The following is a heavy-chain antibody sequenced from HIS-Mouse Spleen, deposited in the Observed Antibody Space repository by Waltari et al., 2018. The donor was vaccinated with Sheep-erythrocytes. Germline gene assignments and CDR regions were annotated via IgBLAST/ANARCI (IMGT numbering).Heavy chain of an antibody. CDR2: KSYDGSKK. V-gene: IGHV3-30*18. D-gene: IGHD6-13*01. Sequence: QVQLVESGGGVVQPGRSLRLSCAASGFPFSSHCLHWVRQAPGKGREWVAVKSYDGSKKYYADSVKGRFTISRDNSKNTLYLQMNSLRAEDTAVYYCAKDQSSWYLDYWGQGTLVTVSS. J-gene: IGHJ4*02. CDR1: GFPFSSHC. CDR3: AKDQSSWYLDY.